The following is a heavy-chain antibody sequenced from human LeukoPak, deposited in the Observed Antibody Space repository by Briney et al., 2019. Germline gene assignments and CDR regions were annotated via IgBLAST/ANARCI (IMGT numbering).Heavy chain of an antibody. J-gene: IGHJ4*02. D-gene: IGHD2-2*01. CDR2: INHSGST. CDR1: GGSFSGYY. Sequence: PSETLSLTCAVYGGSFSGYYWSWIRQPPGKGLEWIGEINHSGSTNYNPSLKSRVTISVDTSKNQFSLKLSSVTAADTAVYYCASGPRIGQYEYQLLFRFGVVDYWGQGTLVTVSS. CDR3: ASGPRIGQYEYQLLFRFGVVDY. V-gene: IGHV4-34*01.